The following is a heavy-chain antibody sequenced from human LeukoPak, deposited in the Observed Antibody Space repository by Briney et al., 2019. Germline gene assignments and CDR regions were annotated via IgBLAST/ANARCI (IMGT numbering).Heavy chain of an antibody. Sequence: PSGTLSLTCAVSGGSISTYNWWSWVRQPPGKGLEWIGEIFYSGSINYNPSLKSRVTMSVDTSKNQFSLKLSSVTAADTAVYYCTRGSGSYEFDYWGQGTLVTVSS. D-gene: IGHD1-26*01. V-gene: IGHV4-4*02. CDR1: GGSISTYNW. CDR2: IFYSGSI. CDR3: TRGSGSYEFDY. J-gene: IGHJ4*02.